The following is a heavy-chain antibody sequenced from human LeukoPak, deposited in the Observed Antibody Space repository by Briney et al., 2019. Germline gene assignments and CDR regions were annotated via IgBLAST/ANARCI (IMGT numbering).Heavy chain of an antibody. CDR2: INHSRST. CDR3: ARRVRSGDGWVFDS. J-gene: IGHJ4*02. D-gene: IGHD5-24*01. V-gene: IGHV4-34*01. Sequence: PSETLSRTCAVYGGSFTDYFWSWIRQPPGKGPEWIGEINHSRSTNYNPSLKGRVTILVDTSKNQFSLKLNSVTAADTAVYYCARRVRSGDGWVFDSWDQGTLVTVSS. CDR1: GGSFTDYF.